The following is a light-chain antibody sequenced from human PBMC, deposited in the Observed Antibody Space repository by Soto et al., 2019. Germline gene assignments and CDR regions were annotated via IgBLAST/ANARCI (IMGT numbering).Light chain of an antibody. CDR2: EVS. V-gene: IGLV2-14*01. J-gene: IGLJ3*02. CDR3: SSYRRRSTGV. Sequence: QSALTQPASVSGSPRQSITISLTRTSTDVGGYNYVSGYQQHPGKAPKLMIYEVSNRPSWVSNRFSGCKSSNTASLTISGLQGEDEGDYYCSSYRRRSTGVFGGGTKPAVL. CDR1: STDVGGYNY.